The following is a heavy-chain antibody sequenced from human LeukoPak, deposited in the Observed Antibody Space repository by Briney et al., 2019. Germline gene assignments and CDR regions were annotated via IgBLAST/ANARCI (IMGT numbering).Heavy chain of an antibody. CDR1: GGSISSGGYS. V-gene: IGHV4-30-2*01. Sequence: SQTLSLTCAVSGGSISSGGYSWSWIRQPPGKGREWIGYIYHSGSTYYNPSLKSRVTISVDRSKNQFSLKLSSVTAADTAVYYCASSLRFLEWSKFDPWGQGTLVTVSS. J-gene: IGHJ5*02. CDR3: ASSLRFLEWSKFDP. D-gene: IGHD3-3*01. CDR2: IYHSGST.